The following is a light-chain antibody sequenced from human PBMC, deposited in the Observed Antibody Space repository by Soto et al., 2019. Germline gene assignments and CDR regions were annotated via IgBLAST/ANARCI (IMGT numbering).Light chain of an antibody. V-gene: IGKV1-39*01. Sequence: DIQMTQSPSSLSASVGDRVTVTCRTSHLVDTSLNWYQQKPGKAPKLLIYAASSVQSGVPARLSGSGSATFFTLTIHNLQPDDFATYFCQQTHSIPPTFGPGTKV. J-gene: IGKJ2*01. CDR1: HLVDTS. CDR2: AAS. CDR3: QQTHSIPPT.